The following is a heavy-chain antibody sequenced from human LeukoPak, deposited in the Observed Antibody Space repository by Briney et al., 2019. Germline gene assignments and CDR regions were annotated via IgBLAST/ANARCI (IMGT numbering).Heavy chain of an antibody. CDR2: IYYSGTT. CDR1: GGSISSTSYY. D-gene: IGHD2/OR15-2a*01. V-gene: IGHV4-39*07. Sequence: SETLSLTCTVSGGSISSTSYYWGWIRQPPGKGLEWIGSIYYSGTTYYSPSLKSRVTISIDTSKKQFSLKLSSVTAADTAVYYCASHSMTSAGINWFDPWGRGTLVTVFS. J-gene: IGHJ5*02. CDR3: ASHSMTSAGINWFDP.